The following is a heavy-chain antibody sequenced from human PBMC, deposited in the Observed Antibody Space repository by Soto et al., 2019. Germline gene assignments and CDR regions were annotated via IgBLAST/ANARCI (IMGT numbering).Heavy chain of an antibody. Sequence: QVQLVQSGAEVRKPGSSVRVSCKASGGSFNRHTISWVRQAPGQGLEWMGGIIPIFGTANHAQKFQGRVTIIADESTSTVYMELRSLRSDDTAVYYCARAKYQLLFGFDPWGQGTLVTVSS. J-gene: IGHJ5*02. CDR2: IIPIFGTA. V-gene: IGHV1-69*01. CDR1: GGSFNRHT. D-gene: IGHD2-2*01. CDR3: ARAKYQLLFGFDP.